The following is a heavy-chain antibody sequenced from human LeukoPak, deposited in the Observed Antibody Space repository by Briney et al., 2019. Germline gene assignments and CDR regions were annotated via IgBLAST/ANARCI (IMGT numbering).Heavy chain of an antibody. J-gene: IGHJ6*02. CDR1: GITFSSYW. CDR3: ARDLYSSSWYGGFAGMDV. D-gene: IGHD6-13*01. Sequence: PGGSLRLSCATSGITFSSYWMSWVRQAPGKGLEWVANIKQDGSEKYYVDSVKGRFTISRDNSKNTLYLQMNSLRAEDTAVYYCARDLYSSSWYGGFAGMDVWGQGTTVTVSS. V-gene: IGHV3-7*03. CDR2: IKQDGSEK.